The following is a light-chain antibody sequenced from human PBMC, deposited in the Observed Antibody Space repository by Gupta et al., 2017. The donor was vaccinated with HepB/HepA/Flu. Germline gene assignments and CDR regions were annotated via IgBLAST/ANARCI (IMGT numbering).Light chain of an antibody. Sequence: DVEVTQSPATLSASVGARVTITCRASQSIRSWLAWFQQKPGQAPKLLISKASLLQSGVPSRFSGGGSGTEFTLTISSLQPDDSATYYCQQENNCPWTFGQGTKVEIK. J-gene: IGKJ1*01. V-gene: IGKV1-5*03. CDR3: QQENNCPWT. CDR2: KAS. CDR1: QSIRSW.